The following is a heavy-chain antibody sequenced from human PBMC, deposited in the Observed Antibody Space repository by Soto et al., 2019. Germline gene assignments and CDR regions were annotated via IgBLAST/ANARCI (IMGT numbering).Heavy chain of an antibody. V-gene: IGHV4-31*03. Sequence: QVQLQESGPGLVKPSQTLSLTCTVSGGSISSGGYYWSWIRQHPGKGLEWIGYIYYSGSTYYNPSLKSRVTISVDTSKNQFSLKLSSVTAADTAAYYCARDGRGTTAYMDVWGQGTTVTVSS. CDR1: GGSISSGGYY. CDR2: IYYSGST. D-gene: IGHD4-17*01. J-gene: IGHJ6*02. CDR3: ARDGRGTTAYMDV.